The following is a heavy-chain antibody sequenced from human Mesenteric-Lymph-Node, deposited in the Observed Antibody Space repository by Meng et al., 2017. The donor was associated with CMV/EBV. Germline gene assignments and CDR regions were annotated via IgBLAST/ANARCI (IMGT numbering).Heavy chain of an antibody. CDR3: TRETNAFDI. CDR1: GFTFTSYA. J-gene: IGHJ3*02. CDR2: ISYDGSDK. Sequence: GGSLRLSCADSGFTFTSYAMHWVRQAPGKGLEWVAFISYDGSDKFYADSVKGRFTISRDNSKNTLYLQMNSLRTEDTAVYYCTRETNAFDIWGQGTMVTVSS. V-gene: IGHV3-30-3*01.